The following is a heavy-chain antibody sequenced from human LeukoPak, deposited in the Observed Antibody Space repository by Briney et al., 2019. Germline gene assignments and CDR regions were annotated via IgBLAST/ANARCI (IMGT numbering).Heavy chain of an antibody. V-gene: IGHV4-59*01. Sequence: SETLSLTCTVSGGSISSYYWSWIRQPPGKGLEWIGYIYYSGSTNYNPSLKSRVTISLDTSKNQFSLKLSSVTAADTAVYYCARDSSYYDILTGYFHYYYYMDVWGKGTTATVSS. CDR3: ARDSSYYDILTGYFHYYYYMDV. CDR2: IYYSGST. D-gene: IGHD3-9*01. CDR1: GGSISSYY. J-gene: IGHJ6*03.